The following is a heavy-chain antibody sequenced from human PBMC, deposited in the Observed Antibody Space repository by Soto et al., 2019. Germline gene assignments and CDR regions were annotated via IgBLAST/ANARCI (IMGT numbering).Heavy chain of an antibody. V-gene: IGHV4-59*02. J-gene: IGHJ4*02. CDR3: AMYYGHGQDY. CDR1: GASVTNYY. Sequence: QVQLHQSGPGLVKPSETLSLTCSVSGASVTNYYWSWIRQSPGKGLEWIGYISYGGTTNFNSSLKGRVPVSVDMSKNQFSLTLNSVTAADTAVYYCAMYYGHGQDYWGQGTLVTVSS. CDR2: ISYGGTT. D-gene: IGHD3-10*01.